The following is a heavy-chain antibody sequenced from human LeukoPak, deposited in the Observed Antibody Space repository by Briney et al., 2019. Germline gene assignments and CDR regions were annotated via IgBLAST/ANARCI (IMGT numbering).Heavy chain of an antibody. Sequence: GASVKVSCKASGYTFTGYYMHWVRQAPGQGLEWMGWINPNSGGTNYAQKFQGRVTMTRDTSISTAYMELSRLRSDDTAVYYCARDSTGVPSGYSSSWYYYYYMDVWGKGTTVTISS. D-gene: IGHD6-13*01. J-gene: IGHJ6*03. CDR3: ARDSTGVPSGYSSSWYYYYYMDV. CDR1: GYTFTGYY. V-gene: IGHV1-2*02. CDR2: INPNSGGT.